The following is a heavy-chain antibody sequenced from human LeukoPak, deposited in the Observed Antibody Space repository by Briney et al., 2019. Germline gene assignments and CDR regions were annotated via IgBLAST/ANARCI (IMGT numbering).Heavy chain of an antibody. CDR1: GYSISSGYY. CDR2: IYHTGST. CDR3: ARAGYTISSYRFDY. Sequence: SETLSLTCAVSGYSISSGYYWGWVRQAPGKGLEWIGSIYHTGSTDYNPSLKSRLTISVDMSKNQFSLNLRSVTAADTAVYFCARAGYTISSYRFDYWGQGALVTVSS. V-gene: IGHV4-38-2*01. D-gene: IGHD3-16*02. J-gene: IGHJ4*02.